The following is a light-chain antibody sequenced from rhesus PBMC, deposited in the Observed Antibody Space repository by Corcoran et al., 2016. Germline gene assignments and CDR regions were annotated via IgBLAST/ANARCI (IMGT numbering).Light chain of an antibody. CDR1: QGISSY. Sequence: DIQMTQSPSSLSASVGDTVTITCRASQGISSYLNWFQPQPGKAPKLLIYAASSLESGVPSRFSGSGSGTDFTLTISSLQPEDFAVYYCLQHNSYPLTFGGGTKVELK. CDR3: LQHNSYPLT. V-gene: IGKV1-28*03. CDR2: AAS. J-gene: IGKJ4*01.